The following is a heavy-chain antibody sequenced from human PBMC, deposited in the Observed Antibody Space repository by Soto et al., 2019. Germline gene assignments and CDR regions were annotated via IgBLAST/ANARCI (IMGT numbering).Heavy chain of an antibody. CDR3: ARQDRVVAEGRWFDP. V-gene: IGHV4-38-2*02. J-gene: IGHJ5*02. CDR1: GSSISSGYH. D-gene: IGHD2-15*01. CDR2: VHYRGNT. Sequence: SATLSLTCTFSGSSISSGYHCAWIRPPPGKGLEWLGSVHYRGNTYYNPSLKSRLTISVDKSKNQFSLNLSSVTAADTAVYYCARQDRVVAEGRWFDPWGQGTLVTVSS.